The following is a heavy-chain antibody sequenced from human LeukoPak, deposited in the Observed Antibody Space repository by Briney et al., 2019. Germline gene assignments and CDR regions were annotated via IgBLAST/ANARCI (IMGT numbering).Heavy chain of an antibody. D-gene: IGHD6-6*01. CDR3: ARAMSIAARLQTIFDY. CDR2: IYYSGST. J-gene: IGHJ4*02. V-gene: IGHV4-59*05. Sequence: SETLSLTCTVSGGSIGSYYWSWIRQPPGKGLEWIGSIYYSGSTYYNPSLKSRVTISVDTSKNQFSLKLSSVTAADTAVYYCARAMSIAARLQTIFDYWGQGTLVTVSS. CDR1: GGSIGSYY.